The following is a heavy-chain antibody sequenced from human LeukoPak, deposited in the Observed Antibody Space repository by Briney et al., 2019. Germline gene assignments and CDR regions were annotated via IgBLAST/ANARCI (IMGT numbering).Heavy chain of an antibody. CDR3: ARDRVFVDTAMVSPIHYFDY. CDR2: IRAYNGNT. CDR1: GYTFASYG. Sequence: ASGKVSCKASGYTFASYGISWARQAPGQGLEWVGWIRAYNGNTNYAQKLQDRVTMTTVTSTSTGYMELRSLRSDDTAVYYCARDRVFVDTAMVSPIHYFDYWGQGTLVTVSS. J-gene: IGHJ4*02. V-gene: IGHV1-18*01. D-gene: IGHD5-18*01.